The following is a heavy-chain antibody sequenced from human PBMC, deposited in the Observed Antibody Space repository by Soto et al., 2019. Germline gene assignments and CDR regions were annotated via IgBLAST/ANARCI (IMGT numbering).Heavy chain of an antibody. CDR1: GITFTRYW. V-gene: IGHV3-7*03. D-gene: IGHD1-26*01. CDR3: ARAEWELDY. J-gene: IGHJ4*02. Sequence: EVQLVESGGGLVQPGGSLRLSCAASGITFTRYWMTWVRQAPGKGLEWVANINQDGSEKHYVDSVKGRFTISRDNAKNSVYLQMNSLRADDTAVYYCARAEWELDYGGQGTLVTVSS. CDR2: INQDGSEK.